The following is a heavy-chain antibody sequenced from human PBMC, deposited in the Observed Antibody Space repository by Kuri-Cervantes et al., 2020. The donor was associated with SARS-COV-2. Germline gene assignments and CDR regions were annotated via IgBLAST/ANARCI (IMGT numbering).Heavy chain of an antibody. CDR3: AKVVSYRYYYYMDV. V-gene: IGHV3-23*01. J-gene: IGHJ6*03. Sequence: GESLKISCAASGFPFSSYAMSWVRQAPGKGMEWVSAISGSGGSTYYADSVKGRFTISRDNSKNTLYLQMNSLRAEDTAVYYCAKVVSYRYYYYMDVWGKGTTVTVSS. D-gene: IGHD1-26*01. CDR1: GFPFSSYA. CDR2: ISGSGGST.